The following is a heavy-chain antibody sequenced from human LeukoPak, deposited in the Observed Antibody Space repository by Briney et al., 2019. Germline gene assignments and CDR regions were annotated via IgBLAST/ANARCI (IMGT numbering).Heavy chain of an antibody. Sequence: GSLRLSCAASGFTFSSYSMNWVRQAPGKGLEWVSSISSSSSYIYYADSVKGRFTISRDNAKNSLYLQMNSLRAEDTAVYYCARVAIVVVPAAIGYYYGMDVWGQGTTVTVSS. CDR3: ARVAIVVVPAAIGYYYGMDV. CDR1: GFTFSSYS. V-gene: IGHV3-21*01. D-gene: IGHD2-2*02. J-gene: IGHJ6*02. CDR2: ISSSSSYI.